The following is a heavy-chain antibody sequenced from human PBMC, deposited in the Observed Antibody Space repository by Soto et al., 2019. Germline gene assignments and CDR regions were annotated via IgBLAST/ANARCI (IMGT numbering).Heavy chain of an antibody. D-gene: IGHD3-22*01. J-gene: IGHJ3*02. CDR2: INPSGGSA. CDR3: ARDPYYDSSGYYSIDAFDI. Sequence: GASVKVSCKASGYTLTSYYMHWVRQAPGQGLEWMGIINPSGGSASYAQKFQGRVTMTRDTSTSTVYMELSSLRSEDTAVYYCARDPYYDSSGYYSIDAFDIWGQGTMVTVSS. V-gene: IGHV1-46*01. CDR1: GYTLTSYY.